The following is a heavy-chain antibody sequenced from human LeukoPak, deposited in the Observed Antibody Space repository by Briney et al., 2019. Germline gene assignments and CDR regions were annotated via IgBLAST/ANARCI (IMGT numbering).Heavy chain of an antibody. J-gene: IGHJ6*02. V-gene: IGHV3-30*18. D-gene: IGHD6-13*01. CDR3: AKDNRERLVLGYYGMDV. Sequence: GRSLRLSCAAPGITFNKYGMHWVRQAPGKGLEWVATISYDGSKKFYADSVNGRFTISRDNFNNTLYLQMATLRPDDTAVYPRAKDNRERLVLGYYGMDVWGQGPTVTVSS. CDR1: GITFNKYG. CDR2: ISYDGSKK.